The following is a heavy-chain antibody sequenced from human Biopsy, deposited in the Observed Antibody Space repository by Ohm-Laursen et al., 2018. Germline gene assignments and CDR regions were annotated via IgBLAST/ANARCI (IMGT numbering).Heavy chain of an antibody. CDR1: GFTFSGYA. J-gene: IGHJ6*02. V-gene: IGHV3-23*01. CDR3: QGGHLPPGQFYGVDA. Sequence: GSLRLSCAAPGFTFSGYAMSWVRQAPGKGLEWVSSLHDRGVTYYADSVKGRFTISGDNSKNTLYLQMNGLRAEDTAVYFCQGGHLPPGQFYGVDAWGQGTTVTVSS. CDR2: LHDRGVT. D-gene: IGHD3-16*01.